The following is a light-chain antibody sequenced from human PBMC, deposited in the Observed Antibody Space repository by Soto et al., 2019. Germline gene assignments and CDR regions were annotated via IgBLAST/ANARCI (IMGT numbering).Light chain of an antibody. V-gene: IGKV1-5*03. CDR1: QSINNW. CDR2: KAS. Sequence: DIPMTQSPSTLSASVGDRVLITCRANQSINNWLAWYQQKTGQAPTLLIYKASSLQSGVPSRFIGSRSGTEFTITISSLQPDDFATYYCQQYQSYSTFGQGTKLEIK. CDR3: QQYQSYST. J-gene: IGKJ2*01.